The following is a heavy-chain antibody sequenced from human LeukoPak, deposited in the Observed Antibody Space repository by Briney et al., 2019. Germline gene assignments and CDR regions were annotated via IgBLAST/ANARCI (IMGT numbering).Heavy chain of an antibody. V-gene: IGHV4-39*02. Sequence: SSETLSLTCTVSGGSISSSSYYWGWIRQPPGKGLEWIGSIYYSGSTYYNPSLKSRVTISVDTSKNQFSLKLSSVTAADTAVYYCARELPASSTSRRPGDYYYMDVWGKGTTVTVSS. CDR1: GGSISSSSYY. CDR3: ARELPASSTSRRPGDYYYMDV. J-gene: IGHJ6*03. CDR2: IYYSGST. D-gene: IGHD2-2*01.